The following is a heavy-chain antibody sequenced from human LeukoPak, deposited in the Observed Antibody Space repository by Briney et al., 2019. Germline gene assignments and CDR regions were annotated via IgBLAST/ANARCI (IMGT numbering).Heavy chain of an antibody. Sequence: SETLSLTCTVSGGSISSYYWSWIRQPAGKGLEWIGRIYTSGSTNYNPSLKSRVTISLDTSKNQFSLKLSSVTAADTAVYFCARHLYSGYDRVFDYWGQGSLVTVSS. CDR2: IYTSGST. J-gene: IGHJ4*02. V-gene: IGHV4-4*07. D-gene: IGHD5-12*01. CDR3: ARHLYSGYDRVFDY. CDR1: GGSISSYY.